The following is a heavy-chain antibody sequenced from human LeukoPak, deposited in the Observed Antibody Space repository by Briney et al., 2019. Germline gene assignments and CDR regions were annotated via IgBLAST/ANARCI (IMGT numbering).Heavy chain of an antibody. D-gene: IGHD1-26*01. CDR1: GFTFSSYG. CDR3: AKDAPFIVGATSIDY. CDR2: IWYDGSNK. V-gene: IGHV3-33*06. J-gene: IGHJ4*02. Sequence: GGSLRLSCAASGFTFSSYGMHWVRQAPGKGLEWVAVIWYDGSNKYYADSVKGRFTISRDNSKNTLYLQMNSLRAEDTAVYYCAKDAPFIVGATSIDYWGQGTLVTVSS.